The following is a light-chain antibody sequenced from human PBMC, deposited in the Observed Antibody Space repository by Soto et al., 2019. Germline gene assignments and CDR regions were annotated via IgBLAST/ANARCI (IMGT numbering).Light chain of an antibody. CDR2: YVS. J-gene: IGLJ1*01. CDR1: SSDVGGYNY. V-gene: IGLV2-14*03. CDR3: NSYTSTSTSYV. Sequence: QSALTQPASVSGSPGQSITISCTGTSSDVGGYNYVSWYQHHPGKAPKLMIYYVSNRPSGVSNRFSGSKSGNTASLTISGLQAEDEADYYCNSYTSTSTSYVFGTGTKVTVL.